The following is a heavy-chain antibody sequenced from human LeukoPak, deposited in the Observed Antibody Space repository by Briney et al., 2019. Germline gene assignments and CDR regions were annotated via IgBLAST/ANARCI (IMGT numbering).Heavy chain of an antibody. Sequence: PGGSLRLSCAASGFTFSSYDMPWVRQAPGKGLEWVSAIGTAGDTYYPGSVKGRFTISRENAKNSLYLQMNSLRAEDTAVYYCARLGFTKDAFDIWGQGTMVTVSS. D-gene: IGHD2-8*01. V-gene: IGHV3-13*04. CDR2: IGTAGDT. CDR1: GFTFSSYD. CDR3: ARLGFTKDAFDI. J-gene: IGHJ3*02.